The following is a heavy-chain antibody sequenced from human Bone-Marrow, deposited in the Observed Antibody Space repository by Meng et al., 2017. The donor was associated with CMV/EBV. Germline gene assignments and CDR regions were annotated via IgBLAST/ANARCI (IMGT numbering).Heavy chain of an antibody. V-gene: IGHV1-8*01. J-gene: IGHJ3*02. CDR2: MNPNSGNT. CDR1: GYTFTSYD. CDR3: ARGSMRYCSSTSCYGSFAHCTNGVCSPTGAFDI. D-gene: IGHD2-2*01. Sequence: ASVKVSCKASGYTFTSYDINWVRQATGQGLEWMGWMNPNSGNTGYAQKFQGRVTMTRNTSISTAYMELSSLRSEDTAVYYCARGSMRYCSSTSCYGSFAHCTNGVCSPTGAFDIWGQGTMVTVSS.